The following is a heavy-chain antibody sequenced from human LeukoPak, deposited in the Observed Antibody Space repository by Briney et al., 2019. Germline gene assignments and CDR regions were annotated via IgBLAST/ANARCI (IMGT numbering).Heavy chain of an antibody. CDR2: IKQDGSEK. CDR1: GFTFSDYW. Sequence: GGSLRLSCVASGFTFSDYWMSWVRQAPGKGLEWVANIKQDGSEKYYVDSVKGRFTISRDNAKKSLYLQMNSLRAEDTAMYYCATSLGIDTTMVFDYWGQGTLGTVSS. CDR3: ATSLGIDTTMVFDY. J-gene: IGHJ4*02. V-gene: IGHV3-7*01. D-gene: IGHD5-18*01.